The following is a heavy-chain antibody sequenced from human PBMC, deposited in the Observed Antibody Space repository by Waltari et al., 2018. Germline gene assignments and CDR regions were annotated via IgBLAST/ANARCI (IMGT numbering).Heavy chain of an antibody. D-gene: IGHD3-22*01. CDR1: GFTLGDFA. J-gene: IGHJ4*02. Sequence: EVQLLESGGDLVQPGRSLRISCVASGFTLGDFAVHWVRQAPGKGLEWVSGINWNGTSVGYADSVQGRFTISRDNSNNGVYLQMNSLKTDDTAFYYCATGPSWTMNEPPFDSWGQGTLVTVS. CDR2: INWNGTSV. V-gene: IGHV3-9*01. CDR3: ATGPSWTMNEPPFDS.